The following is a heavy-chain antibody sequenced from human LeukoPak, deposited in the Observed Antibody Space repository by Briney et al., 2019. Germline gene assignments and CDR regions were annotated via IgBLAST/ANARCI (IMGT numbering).Heavy chain of an antibody. Sequence: GGSLRLSCATSGFTFSDYGMHWVRQAPGKGLEWVALISYDGSKKYYADSVQGRFTISRDNSRDTLYLQMNSLRPEDTGVYYCANLPLWGQGTLVTVSS. CDR2: ISYDGSKK. J-gene: IGHJ4*02. V-gene: IGHV3-30*18. CDR3: ANLPL. CDR1: GFTFSDYG.